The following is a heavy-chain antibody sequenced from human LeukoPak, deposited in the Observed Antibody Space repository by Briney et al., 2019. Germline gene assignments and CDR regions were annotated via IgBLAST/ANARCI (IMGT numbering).Heavy chain of an antibody. CDR2: IIPIFGTA. D-gene: IGHD5-12*01. CDR1: GGTFSSYA. V-gene: IGHV1-69*06. J-gene: IGHJ5*02. CDR3: ARTATTFNWFDP. Sequence: PRASVKVSCKASGGTFSSYAISWVRQAPGQGLEWMGGIIPIFGTANYAQKFQGRVTITADKSTSTAYMELSSLRSEDTAVYYCARTATTFNWFDPWGQGTLVTVSS.